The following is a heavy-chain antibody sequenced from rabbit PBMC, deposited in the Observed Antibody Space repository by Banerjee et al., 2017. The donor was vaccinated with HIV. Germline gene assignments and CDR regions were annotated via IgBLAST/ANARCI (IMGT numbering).Heavy chain of an antibody. D-gene: IGHD4-1*01. CDR3: ARDLAGVIGWNFNL. CDR1: GFSFSSGYD. CDR2: IYTGSSGNT. V-gene: IGHV1S45*01. J-gene: IGHJ4*01. Sequence: QEQLVETGGGLVQPEGSLTLTCTASGFSFSSGYDMCWVRQAPGKGLEWIACIYTGSSGNTYYANWARGPFTISKTSSTTVTLQMTSLTAADTATYFCARDLAGVIGWNFNLWGQGTLVTVS.